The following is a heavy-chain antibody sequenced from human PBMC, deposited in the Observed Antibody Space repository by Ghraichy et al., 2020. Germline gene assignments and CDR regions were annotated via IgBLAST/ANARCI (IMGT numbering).Heavy chain of an antibody. CDR2: ISGSGGST. CDR3: AKDRPYYYDSSGYYDY. D-gene: IGHD3-22*01. Sequence: GESLNISCAASGFTFSSYAMSWVRQAPGKGLEWVSAISGSGGSTYYADSVKGRFTISRDNSKNTLYLQMNSLRAEDTAVYYCAKDRPYYYDSSGYYDYWGQGTLVTVSS. J-gene: IGHJ4*02. CDR1: GFTFSSYA. V-gene: IGHV3-23*01.